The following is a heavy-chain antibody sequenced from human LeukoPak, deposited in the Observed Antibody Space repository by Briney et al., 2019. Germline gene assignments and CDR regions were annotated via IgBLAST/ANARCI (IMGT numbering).Heavy chain of an antibody. V-gene: IGHV1-2*02. D-gene: IGHD6-13*01. CDR1: GYTFSGYY. CDR2: INPNSGGT. CDR3: ARGISSSSLPPSGY. J-gene: IGHJ4*02. Sequence: ASVKVSCKASGYTFSGYYMHWVRQAPGQGLEWMGWINPNSGGTNYAQKFQGRVTMTRDTSISTAYMELSRLRSDDTAVYYCARGISSSSLPPSGYWGQGTLVTVSS.